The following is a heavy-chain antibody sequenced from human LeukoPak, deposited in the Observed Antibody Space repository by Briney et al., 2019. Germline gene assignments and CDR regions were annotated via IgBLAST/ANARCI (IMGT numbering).Heavy chain of an antibody. J-gene: IGHJ4*02. CDR2: IWYDGSNK. CDR3: AKWGCTTTTCYRGGFYFDY. V-gene: IGHV3-33*06. CDR1: GFTFSSYG. Sequence: GGSLRPSCAASGFTFSSYGMHWVRQAPSKGLEWVAVIWYDGSNKYYADSVKGRFTISRDNSKNTLYLQMNSLRAEDTAVYYCAKWGCTTTTCYRGGFYFDYWGQGTLVTVSS. D-gene: IGHD2-2*02.